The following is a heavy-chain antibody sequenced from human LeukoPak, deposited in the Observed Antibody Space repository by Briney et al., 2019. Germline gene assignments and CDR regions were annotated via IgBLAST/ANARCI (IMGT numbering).Heavy chain of an antibody. Sequence: SETLSLTCTVSGYSISSGYYWGWIRQPPGKGLEWIGSIYYSGSTYYNPSLKSRVTISVDTSKNQFSLKLSSVTAADTAVYYCARPYFFGGYYWRGLYNWFDPWGQGTLVTVSS. CDR2: IYYSGST. CDR1: GYSISSGYY. J-gene: IGHJ5*02. CDR3: ARPYFFGGYYWRGLYNWFDP. D-gene: IGHD3-22*01. V-gene: IGHV4-38-2*02.